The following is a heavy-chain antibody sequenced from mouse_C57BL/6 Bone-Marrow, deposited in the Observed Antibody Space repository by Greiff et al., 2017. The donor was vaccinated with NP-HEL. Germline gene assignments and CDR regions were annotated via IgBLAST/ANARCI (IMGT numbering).Heavy chain of an antibody. Sequence: QVTLKVCGPGLLQSSQTLSLTCSFSGFSLSTSGMGVCWIRQPSGKGLEWLAHIYWADDKRYNPSLMSRLPISKDTSRNQVFLKITSVYTADTATYYCARIYSNYSWFAYWGQGTLVTVSA. CDR2: IYWADDK. V-gene: IGHV8-12*01. D-gene: IGHD2-5*01. CDR3: ARIYSNYSWFAY. CDR1: GFSLSTSGMG. J-gene: IGHJ3*01.